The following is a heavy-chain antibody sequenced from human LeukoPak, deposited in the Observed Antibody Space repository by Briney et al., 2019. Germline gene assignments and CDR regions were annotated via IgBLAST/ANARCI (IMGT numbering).Heavy chain of an antibody. J-gene: IGHJ3*02. CDR2: INPNSGGT. CDR1: GYTFTGYY. D-gene: IGHD3-22*01. CDR3: ATTYYYDGYAFDI. Sequence: ASVKVSCKASGYTFTGYYMHWVRQAPGQGLEWMGWINPNSGGTNYAQKFQGRVTMTRDTSISTAYMELSRLRSDDTAVYYCATTYYYDGYAFDIWGQGTMVTVSS. V-gene: IGHV1-2*02.